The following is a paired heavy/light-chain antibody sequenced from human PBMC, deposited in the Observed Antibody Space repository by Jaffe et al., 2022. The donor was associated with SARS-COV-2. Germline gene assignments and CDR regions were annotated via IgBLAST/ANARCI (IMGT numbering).Heavy chain of an antibody. CDR1: GGSISTYY. J-gene: IGHJ2*01. CDR3: ARTRSGYTNRRLHWYFDL. V-gene: IGHV4-4*07. CDR2: IYNDGST. D-gene: IGHD5-18*01. Sequence: QVQLQESGPGLVKPSETLSLTCTVSGGSISTYYWNWIRQPAGKGLEWIGRIYNDGSTNHNPSLKSRVTMSVDASKNQFSLKLSSVTAADTAVYYCARTRSGYTNRRLHWYFDLWGRGTLVTVSS.
Light chain of an antibody. V-gene: IGLV1-44*01. J-gene: IGLJ3*02. CDR2: SNN. Sequence: QSVLTQPPSASGTPGQRVTISCSGSSSNIGINTVSWYQQLPGTAPKLLMYSNNQRPSGVPDRFSGSKSGTSASLAISGLQSEDEADYYCAARDDSLSGVWVFGGGTKLTVL. CDR1: SSNIGINT. CDR3: AARDDSLSGVWV.